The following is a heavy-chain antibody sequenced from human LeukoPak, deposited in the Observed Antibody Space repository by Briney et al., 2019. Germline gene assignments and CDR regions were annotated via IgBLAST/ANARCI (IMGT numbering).Heavy chain of an antibody. J-gene: IGHJ6*03. D-gene: IGHD2-2*01. Sequence: GSSVKVSCKASGGTFSSYAISWVRQAPGRGLEWMGGIIPIFGTANYAQKFQGRVTITADESTSTAYMELSSLRSEDTAVYYCAGLVVPAANYYYYMDVWGKGTTVTVSS. V-gene: IGHV1-69*01. CDR1: GGTFSSYA. CDR2: IIPIFGTA. CDR3: AGLVVPAANYYYYMDV.